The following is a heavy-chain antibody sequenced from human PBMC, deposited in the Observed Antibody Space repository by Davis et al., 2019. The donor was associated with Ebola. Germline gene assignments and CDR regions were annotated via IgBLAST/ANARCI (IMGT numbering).Heavy chain of an antibody. J-gene: IGHJ6*02. CDR1: GFTFSSYA. Sequence: GESLKISCAASGFTFSSYAMTWVRQAPGKGLEWVSTISGSGTYTYYADSVKGRFTISRDNAKNSLYLQMNSLRAEDTAVYYCARQWLDGYGMDVWGQGTTVTVSS. V-gene: IGHV3-21*04. D-gene: IGHD6-19*01. CDR3: ARQWLDGYGMDV. CDR2: ISGSGTYT.